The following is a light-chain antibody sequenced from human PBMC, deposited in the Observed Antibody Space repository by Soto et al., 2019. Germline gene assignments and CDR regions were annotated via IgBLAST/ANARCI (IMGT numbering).Light chain of an antibody. CDR3: HQYNNWPRT. J-gene: IGKJ1*01. Sequence: EVVMTQSPATLSVSPGERATLSCRASQSVSRNLAWFQQQPGQTPKLLIYGASTRATGIPARFTGSGSGTEFTLTISSLQSEDFAVYHCHQYNNWPRTFGQGTKVDI. CDR2: GAS. V-gene: IGKV3-15*01. CDR1: QSVSRN.